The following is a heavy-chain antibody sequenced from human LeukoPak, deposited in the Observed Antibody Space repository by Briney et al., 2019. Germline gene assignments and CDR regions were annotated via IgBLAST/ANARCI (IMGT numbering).Heavy chain of an antibody. CDR2: IRSKANSYAT. Sequence: GGSLKLSCAASGFTFSGSAMHWVRQASGKGLEGVGRIRSKANSYATAYGASVKGRFTISRDDSKNTAYLQMNSLKVEDTAVYYCTRGVIPYYYGMDVWGQGTTVTVSS. J-gene: IGHJ6*02. D-gene: IGHD3-10*01. CDR1: GFTFSGSA. CDR3: TRGVIPYYYGMDV. V-gene: IGHV3-73*01.